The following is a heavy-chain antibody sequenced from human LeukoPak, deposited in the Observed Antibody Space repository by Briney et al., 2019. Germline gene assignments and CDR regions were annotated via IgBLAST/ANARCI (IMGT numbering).Heavy chain of an antibody. CDR3: AREGGYGDYIPVLFFDY. CDR2: IYTSGST. Sequence: SETLSLTCTVSGGSISSYYWSWIRQPAGKGLEWIGRIYTSGSTNYNPSLKSRVTMSVDTSKNQFSLKLSSVTAADTAVYYCAREGGYGDYIPVLFFDYWGQGTLVTVSS. CDR1: GGSISSYY. V-gene: IGHV4-4*07. D-gene: IGHD4-17*01. J-gene: IGHJ4*02.